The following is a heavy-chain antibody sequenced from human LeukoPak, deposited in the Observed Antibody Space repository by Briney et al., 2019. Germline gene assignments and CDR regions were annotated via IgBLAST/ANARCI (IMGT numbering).Heavy chain of an antibody. Sequence: GGSLRLSCAASGFTFTTYAMSWVRQTPGRGLEWVSNISPGGSTNYADSVKGRFTISRDNDKNTIYLQMNSLRVEYTAVYYCAKRSGSGGPFDYWGQGFLVTVSS. J-gene: IGHJ4*02. CDR2: ISPGGST. CDR1: GFTFTTYA. D-gene: IGHD3-10*01. CDR3: AKRSGSGGPFDY. V-gene: IGHV3-23*01.